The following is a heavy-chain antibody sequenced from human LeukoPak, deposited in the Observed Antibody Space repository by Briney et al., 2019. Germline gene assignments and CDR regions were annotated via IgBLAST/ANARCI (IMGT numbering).Heavy chain of an antibody. D-gene: IGHD3-3*01. Sequence: SETLSLTCSVSDGSSSSGDYFWTWIRQPPGKGLEYIGYIYYSGTTYYNPSLKSRITMSVDMSANQFSLRLTSVSAADTAVYYCTRAYWIGFHFDSWGQGTLVSVSS. V-gene: IGHV4-30-4*01. CDR3: TRAYWIGFHFDS. CDR1: DGSSSSGDYF. J-gene: IGHJ4*02. CDR2: IYYSGTT.